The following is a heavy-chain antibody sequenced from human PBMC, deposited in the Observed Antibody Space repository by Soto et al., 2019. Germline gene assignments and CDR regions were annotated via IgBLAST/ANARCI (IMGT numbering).Heavy chain of an antibody. CDR2: ISWNSGRI. J-gene: IGHJ4*02. CDR3: AKDWEGDYYGSGSYFVY. CDR1: GFTFDDYA. Sequence: ESGGGLVQPGRSLRLSCAASGFTFDDYAMHWVRQAPGKGLEWVSGISWNSGRIGYAASVKGRFTISRDNAKNSLYLQMNSLRAEDTALYYCAKDWEGDYYGSGSYFVYWGQGTLVTVSS. V-gene: IGHV3-9*01. D-gene: IGHD3-10*01.